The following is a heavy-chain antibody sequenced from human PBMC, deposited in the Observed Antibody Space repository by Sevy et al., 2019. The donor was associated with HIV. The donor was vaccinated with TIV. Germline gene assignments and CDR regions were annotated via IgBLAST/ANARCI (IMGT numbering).Heavy chain of an antibody. Sequence: ASVKVSCKASGGTFSSSAISWVRQAPGQVLEWMGGIIPIFGTTNYAQNFQGRVTITADESTSTDYMELSSLRSEDTAVYYCARPSDTSALFKWAFDIWGPGTMVTVSS. CDR1: GGTFSSSA. J-gene: IGHJ3*02. D-gene: IGHD3-22*01. CDR2: IIPIFGTT. V-gene: IGHV1-69*13. CDR3: ARPSDTSALFKWAFDI.